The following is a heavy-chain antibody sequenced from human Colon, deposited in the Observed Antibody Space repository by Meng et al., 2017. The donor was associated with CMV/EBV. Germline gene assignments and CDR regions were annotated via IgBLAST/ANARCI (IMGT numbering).Heavy chain of an antibody. V-gene: IGHV4-39*07. CDR3: ARGVVVHDY. CDR1: GGSISSSSYY. D-gene: IGHD3-22*01. J-gene: IGHJ4*02. CDR2: IYYSGST. Sequence: SETLSLTCTVSGGSISSSSYYWGWIHQPPGKGLEWIGSIYYSGSTYYNPSLKSRVTISVDTSKNQFSLKLSSVTAADTAVYYCARGVVVHDYWGQGTLVTVSS.